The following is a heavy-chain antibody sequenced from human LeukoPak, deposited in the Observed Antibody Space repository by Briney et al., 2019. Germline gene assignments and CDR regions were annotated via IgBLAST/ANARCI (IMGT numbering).Heavy chain of an antibody. V-gene: IGHV4-38-2*01. Sequence: KTSETLSLTCAVSGYSISSGYYWGWIRQPPGKGLEWIGSIYHSGSTYYNPSLKSRVTISVDTSKNQFSLKLSSVTAADTAVYYRARQGTYSSSWSSFDYWGQGTLVTVSS. D-gene: IGHD6-13*01. J-gene: IGHJ4*02. CDR1: GYSISSGYY. CDR2: IYHSGST. CDR3: ARQGTYSSSWSSFDY.